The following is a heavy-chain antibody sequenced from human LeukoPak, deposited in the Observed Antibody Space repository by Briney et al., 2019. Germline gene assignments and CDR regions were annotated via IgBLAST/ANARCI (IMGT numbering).Heavy chain of an antibody. D-gene: IGHD6-13*01. CDR3: ARVDSISWYVDY. Sequence: GGSLRLSCAASGFTFSSYSMNWVRQAPGKGLEWVSSITSSSSYIYYADSLRGRFTISRDNAKSSLYLQMSSLRAEDTAVYYCARVDSISWYVDYWGQGTLVTVPS. J-gene: IGHJ4*02. CDR1: GFTFSSYS. CDR2: ITSSSSYI. V-gene: IGHV3-21*01.